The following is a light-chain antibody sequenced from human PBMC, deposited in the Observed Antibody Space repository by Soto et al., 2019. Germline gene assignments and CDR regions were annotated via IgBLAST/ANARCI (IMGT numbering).Light chain of an antibody. J-gene: IGKJ5*01. CDR3: RQYDNWPPIT. Sequence: EVVMTQSPATLSVSPGERATLSCRASQSISSNLAWYQQKPGQAPRLLIYAASTRATGIPARFSGSGSGTEFTLTISSLQSEDFAVYYCRQYDNWPPITFGQGTRLEMK. CDR1: QSISSN. CDR2: AAS. V-gene: IGKV3-15*01.